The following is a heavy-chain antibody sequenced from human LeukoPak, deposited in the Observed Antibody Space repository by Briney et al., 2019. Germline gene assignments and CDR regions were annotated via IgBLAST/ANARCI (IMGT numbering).Heavy chain of an antibody. CDR2: IKGKTDGGTT. CDR3: ANDPGSSWFFDY. J-gene: IGHJ4*02. Sequence: GGSLRLSCAASGFTFSNAWMSWVRQAPGKGLEWVSRIKGKTDGGTTDYAAPVKGRFTISRDDSKNTLYLQMNSLKTEDTAVYYCANDPGSSWFFDYWGQGTLVTVSS. CDR1: GFTFSNAW. D-gene: IGHD6-13*01. V-gene: IGHV3-15*01.